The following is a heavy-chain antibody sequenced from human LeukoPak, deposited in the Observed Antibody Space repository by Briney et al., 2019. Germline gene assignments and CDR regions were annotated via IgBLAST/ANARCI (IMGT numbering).Heavy chain of an antibody. D-gene: IGHD3-22*01. Sequence: ASVKVSCKASGYTFTSYGISWVRQAPGQGLEWMGWISAYNGNTNYAQKLQGRVTMTTDTSTSTAYMELRSLRSDDTAVYYCATGSGMSYYYDSSGYSFDYWGQGTLVTVSS. CDR1: GYTFTSYG. J-gene: IGHJ4*02. CDR2: ISAYNGNT. V-gene: IGHV1-18*01. CDR3: ATGSGMSYYYDSSGYSFDY.